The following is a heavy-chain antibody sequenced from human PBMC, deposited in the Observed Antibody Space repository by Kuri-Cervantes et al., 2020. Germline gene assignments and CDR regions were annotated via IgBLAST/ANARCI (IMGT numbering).Heavy chain of an antibody. Sequence: ASVKVSCKASGYTFTSYYMHWVRQAPGQGLEWMGIINPSGGSTSYAQKFQGRVTMTRDTSTSTVYMELSSLRSEDTAVYYCAREPVIGYCSGGSCYGGMDVWGQGTTVTVSS. D-gene: IGHD2-15*01. J-gene: IGHJ6*02. CDR1: GYTFTSYY. CDR3: AREPVIGYCSGGSCYGGMDV. CDR2: INPSGGST. V-gene: IGHV1-46*01.